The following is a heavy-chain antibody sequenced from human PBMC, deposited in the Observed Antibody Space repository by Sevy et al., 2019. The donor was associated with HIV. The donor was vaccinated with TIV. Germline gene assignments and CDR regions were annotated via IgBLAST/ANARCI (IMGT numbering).Heavy chain of an antibody. Sequence: ASVKVSCKASGYTFIGYYMHWVRQAPGQGLEWMGWINPKSGGTNCAQKFQGRVTMTRNTYISTAYMELSRLRSDDTAVYYCARYHHGITIVGAPEYYFDYWGQGTLVTVSS. D-gene: IGHD3-3*01. J-gene: IGHJ4*02. V-gene: IGHV1-2*02. CDR3: ARYHHGITIVGAPEYYFDY. CDR1: GYTFIGYY. CDR2: INPKSGGT.